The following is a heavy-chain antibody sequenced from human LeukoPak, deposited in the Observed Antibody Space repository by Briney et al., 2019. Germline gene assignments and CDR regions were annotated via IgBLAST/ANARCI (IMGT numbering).Heavy chain of an antibody. CDR2: IFYSGST. D-gene: IGHD3-22*01. V-gene: IGHV4-59*01. CDR1: GGSISNDY. Sequence: SETLSLTCTVSGGSISNDYWSWIRQPPGKGLEWIGYIFYSGSTNYNPSLKSRVTMSVDTSKNQFSLRLSSVTAADTAVYYCASAGHDGIGYKVCWGQGTLVTVSS. J-gene: IGHJ4*02. CDR3: ASAGHDGIGYKVC.